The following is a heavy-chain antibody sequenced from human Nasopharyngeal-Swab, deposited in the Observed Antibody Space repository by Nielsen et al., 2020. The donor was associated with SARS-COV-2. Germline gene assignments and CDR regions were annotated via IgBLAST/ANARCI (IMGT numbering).Heavy chain of an antibody. CDR2: IRCKGNNYAP. Sequence: GESLKIYCAASGCIFSDSALHWVRQASGEGLEWVGRIRCKGNNYAPAYAPSVKGRFTILRDDPTNTAFLQMNSLQTEDTAVYYCTRCGGGCYSGRDYWGQGTLVNVSS. CDR3: TRCGGGCYSGRDY. J-gene: IGHJ4*02. CDR1: GCIFSDSA. V-gene: IGHV3-73*01. D-gene: IGHD2-15*01.